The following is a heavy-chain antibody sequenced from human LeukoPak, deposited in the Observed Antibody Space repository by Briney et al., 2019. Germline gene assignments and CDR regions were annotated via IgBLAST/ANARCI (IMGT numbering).Heavy chain of an antibody. D-gene: IGHD5-12*01. CDR2: INPNSGGT. J-gene: IGHJ4*02. CDR3: ARVRSGYVSY. V-gene: IGHV1-2*02. Sequence: GASVTVSCKASGYTFTGYYMHWVRQAPGQGLEWMGWINPNSGGTNYAQKFQGRVTMTRDTSISTAYMELSRLRSDDTAVYYCARVRSGYVSYWGQGTLVTVSS. CDR1: GYTFTGYY.